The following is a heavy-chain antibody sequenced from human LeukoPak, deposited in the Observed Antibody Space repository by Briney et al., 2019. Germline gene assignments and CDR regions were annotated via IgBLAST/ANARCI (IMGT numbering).Heavy chain of an antibody. CDR3: AREGRFDYYYYGMDV. D-gene: IGHD3-9*01. CDR1: GYTFTSYD. V-gene: IGHV1-8*01. Sequence: ASVKVSCKASGYTFTSYDINWVRQATGQGLEWMGWMNPNSGNTGYAQKFQGRVTMTRNTSISTAYMELSSLRSEDTAVYYCAREGRFDYYYYGMDVWAKGPRSPSP. CDR2: MNPNSGNT. J-gene: IGHJ6*02.